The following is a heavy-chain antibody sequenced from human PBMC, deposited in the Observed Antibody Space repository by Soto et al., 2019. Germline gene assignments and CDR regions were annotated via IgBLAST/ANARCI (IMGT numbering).Heavy chain of an antibody. V-gene: IGHV2-5*02. CDR3: AHRPIAAAGIAFDP. Sequence: SGPTLVNPTQTLTLTCTFSGFSLSTSGVGAGWIRQPPGKALEWLALIYWDDDKRYSPSLKSRLTITKDTSKNQVVLTMTNMDPVDTATYYCAHRPIAAAGIAFDPWGQGTLVTVSS. CDR2: IYWDDDK. D-gene: IGHD6-13*01. J-gene: IGHJ5*02. CDR1: GFSLSTSGVG.